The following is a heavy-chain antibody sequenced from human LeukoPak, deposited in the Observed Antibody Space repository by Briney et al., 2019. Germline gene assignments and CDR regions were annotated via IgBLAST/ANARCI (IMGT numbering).Heavy chain of an antibody. CDR1: GDSISTYY. CDR2: IYFTGNT. J-gene: IGHJ3*02. V-gene: IGHV4-59*01. Sequence: KPSETLSLTCTVSGDSISTYYWSWIRQPPGKGLEWIGYIYFTGNTNYNPSLKSRVTMSVDTSENHFSLGLTSVTAADTAVYYRARVGDGTFDIWGQGTMVTVSS. CDR3: ARVGDGTFDI. D-gene: IGHD3-16*01.